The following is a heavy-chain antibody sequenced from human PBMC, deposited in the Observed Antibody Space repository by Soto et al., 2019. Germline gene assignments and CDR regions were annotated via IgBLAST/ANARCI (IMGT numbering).Heavy chain of an antibody. Sequence: SETLSLTCTVSGGSISSSSYYWGWIRQHPGRGLEWIGSIYYSGSTYYNPSLKSQVTISEDTSKNQFSLKLSYVTAADTAVYYFARHQCSPRNYYYYYYMDVWGKGTTVTVSS. D-gene: IGHD6-19*01. CDR1: GGSISSSSYY. V-gene: IGHV4-39*01. CDR2: IYYSGST. J-gene: IGHJ6*03. CDR3: ARHQCSPRNYYYYYYMDV.